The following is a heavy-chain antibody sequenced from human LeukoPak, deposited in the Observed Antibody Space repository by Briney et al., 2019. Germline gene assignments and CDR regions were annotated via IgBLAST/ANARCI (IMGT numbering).Heavy chain of an antibody. CDR2: IYYSGST. CDR1: GGSFSGYY. V-gene: IGHV4-34*09. D-gene: IGHD6-19*01. J-gene: IGHJ5*02. Sequence: TLSLTCAVYGGSFSGYYWSWIRQPPGKGLEWIGYIYYSGSTYYNPSLKSRVTISVDTSKNQFSLKLSSVTAADTAVYYCARVMAGGYNWFDPWGQGTLVTVSS. CDR3: ARVMAGGYNWFDP.